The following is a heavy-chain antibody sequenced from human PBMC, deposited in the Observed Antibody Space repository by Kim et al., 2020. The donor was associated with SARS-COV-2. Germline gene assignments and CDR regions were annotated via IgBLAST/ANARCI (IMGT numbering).Heavy chain of an antibody. Sequence: SETLSLTCTVSGGSISSGGYYWSWIRQHPGKGLEWIGYMYYSGSTYYNPSLKSRVTISVDTSKNQFSLKLSSVTAADTAVYYCARVRGAPPVVVGATTAVGPYYFDYWGQGTLVTVSS. CDR1: GGSISSGGYY. J-gene: IGHJ4*02. CDR3: ARVRGAPPVVVGATTAVGPYYFDY. V-gene: IGHV4-31*03. CDR2: MYYSGST. D-gene: IGHD1-26*01.